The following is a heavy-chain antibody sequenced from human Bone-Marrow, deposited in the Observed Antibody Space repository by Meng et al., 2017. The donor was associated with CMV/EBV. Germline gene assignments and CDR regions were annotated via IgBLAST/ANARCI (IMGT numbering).Heavy chain of an antibody. CDR3: ARQMGYFDY. Sequence: SQTLSLTCAISGDSVSSNSAAWNWIRQSPSSGLEWLGRTYYRSKWYNDYAVSVKSRISINPDTSKNQFSLQLNSVTPEDAAVYYCARQMGYFDYWGQGTLVTVSS. CDR2: TYYRSKWYN. CDR1: GDSVSSNSAA. D-gene: IGHD5-24*01. J-gene: IGHJ4*02. V-gene: IGHV6-1*01.